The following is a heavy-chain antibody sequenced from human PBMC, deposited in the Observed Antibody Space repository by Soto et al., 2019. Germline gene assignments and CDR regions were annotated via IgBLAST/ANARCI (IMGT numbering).Heavy chain of an antibody. CDR3: VRDQYEPGGIYP. D-gene: IGHD1-26*01. Sequence: QVQLVQSGAEVKKPGSSVKVSCKASGGTFSSYTISWVRQAPGQGLEWMGRIIPIIGIANYAQKFQGRVTITADKSTSTADMELSSLRSEDTAGYYCVRDQYEPGGIYPWGQGTLVTVSS. CDR2: IIPIIGIA. J-gene: IGHJ5*02. CDR1: GGTFSSYT. V-gene: IGHV1-69*08.